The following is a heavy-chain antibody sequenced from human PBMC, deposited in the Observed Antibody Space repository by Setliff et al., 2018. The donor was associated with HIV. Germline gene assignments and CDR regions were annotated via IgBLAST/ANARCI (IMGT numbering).Heavy chain of an antibody. CDR3: ASAPLYFYDGSGYLKY. Sequence: PSETLSLTCAVSGGSISSSSFYWAWIRQPPGKGLEWIGSVYFTGSSDNNPSLKSRVTLSVDTSKNQVSLKLGSVTAADTAVYFCASAPLYFYDGSGYLKYWGQGSQVTVSS. CDR1: GGSISSSSFY. CDR2: VYFTGSS. J-gene: IGHJ4*02. D-gene: IGHD3-22*01. V-gene: IGHV4-39*07.